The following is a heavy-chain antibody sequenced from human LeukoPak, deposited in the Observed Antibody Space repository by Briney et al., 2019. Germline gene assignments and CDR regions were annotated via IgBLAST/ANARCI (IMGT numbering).Heavy chain of an antibody. V-gene: IGHV3-74*01. Sequence: GGSLRLSCAASGFTFSTYWMHWVRQAPGKGLVWVSHINPAGSTAFYADSVKGRFTISRDNAKNTVYLQMSSLGAEDTAVYYCGRGMIGAYGSDYWGQGTLVTVSS. CDR2: INPAGSTA. CDR3: GRGMIGAYGSDY. D-gene: IGHD3-10*01. J-gene: IGHJ4*02. CDR1: GFTFSTYW.